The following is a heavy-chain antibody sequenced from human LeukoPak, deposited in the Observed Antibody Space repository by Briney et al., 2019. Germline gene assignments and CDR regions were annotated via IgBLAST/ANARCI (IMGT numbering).Heavy chain of an antibody. J-gene: IGHJ3*02. Sequence: SVKVSCKASGGTFSSYAISWVRQAPGQGLEWMGGIIPIFGTANYAQKFQGRVTITTDESTSTAYMELSSLRSEDTAVYYCAILRWGGNPLDAFDIWGQGTMVTVSS. CDR3: AILRWGGNPLDAFDI. CDR2: IIPIFGTA. V-gene: IGHV1-69*05. CDR1: GGTFSSYA. D-gene: IGHD4-23*01.